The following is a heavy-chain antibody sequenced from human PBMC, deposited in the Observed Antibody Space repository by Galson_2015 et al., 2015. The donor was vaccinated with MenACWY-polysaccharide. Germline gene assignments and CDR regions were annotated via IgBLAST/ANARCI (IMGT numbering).Heavy chain of an antibody. V-gene: IGHV3-23*01. CDR3: VKGGWADN. Sequence: SLRLSCAASGFNFSILVMTWVRQGPGQGLEWVSALSPGSGTAYYSDSVKGRVTISGDNSKDTLHLQMDSLRAEDTAVYYCVKGGWADNWGQGTLVTVSS. J-gene: IGHJ4*02. D-gene: IGHD1-26*01. CDR2: LSPGSGTA. CDR1: GFNFSILV.